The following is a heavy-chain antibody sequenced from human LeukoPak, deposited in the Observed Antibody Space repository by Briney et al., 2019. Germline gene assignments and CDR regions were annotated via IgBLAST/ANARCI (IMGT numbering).Heavy chain of an antibody. CDR3: ARDTSYCSGGSCYFSHYYYYGMDV. J-gene: IGHJ6*02. CDR2: ISSSSSYI. CDR1: GFTFSSYS. D-gene: IGHD2-15*01. V-gene: IGHV3-21*01. Sequence: GGSLRLSCAASGFTFSSYSMNWVRQAPGKGLEWVSSISSSSSYIYYADSVKGRFTISRDNAKNSLYLQMNSLRAEDTAVYYCARDTSYCSGGSCYFSHYYYYGMDVWGQGTTVTVSS.